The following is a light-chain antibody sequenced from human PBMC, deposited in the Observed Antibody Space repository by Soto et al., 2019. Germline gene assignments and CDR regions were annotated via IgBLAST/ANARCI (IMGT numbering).Light chain of an antibody. CDR3: QQTKSYPST. V-gene: IGKV1-13*02. J-gene: IGKJ4*01. CDR1: QDISSS. Sequence: AIQLTQSPSSLRASVGDRVTITCRASQDISSSLAWYQQKAGKAPKLLIYGASILQSGVPSGFSGSGFGTDFTLTISSLRAEDFAIDFCQQTKSYPSTFGGGTRVEI. CDR2: GAS.